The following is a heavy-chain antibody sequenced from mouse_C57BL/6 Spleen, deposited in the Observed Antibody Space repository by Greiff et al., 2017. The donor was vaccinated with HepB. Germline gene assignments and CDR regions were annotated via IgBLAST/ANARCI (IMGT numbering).Heavy chain of an antibody. Sequence: VQLQQSGAELVRPGASVKLSCTASGFNIKDDYMHWVKQRPEQGLEWIGWIDPENGDTEYASNFQGKATITADTSSNTAYLQLSSLTSEDTAVYYCTTYYGSSYYAMDYWGQGTSVTVSS. D-gene: IGHD1-1*01. V-gene: IGHV14-4*01. J-gene: IGHJ4*01. CDR2: IDPENGDT. CDR3: TTYYGSSYYAMDY. CDR1: GFNIKDDY.